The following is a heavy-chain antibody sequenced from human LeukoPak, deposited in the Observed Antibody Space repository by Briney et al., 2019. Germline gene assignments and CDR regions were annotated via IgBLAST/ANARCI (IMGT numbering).Heavy chain of an antibody. V-gene: IGHV3-74*01. CDR2: INNDGSIT. CDR3: ARGPPGFRVGDY. CDR1: GFTFNDYW. J-gene: IGHJ4*02. D-gene: IGHD1-1*01. Sequence: PGGSLRLSCAASGFTFNDYWMHWVRHAPGKGLVWVSHINNDGSITNYADSVKGRFTVSRDNAKSTVFLQMNSLRVEDTAVYYCARGPPGFRVGDYWGQGTLVTVSS.